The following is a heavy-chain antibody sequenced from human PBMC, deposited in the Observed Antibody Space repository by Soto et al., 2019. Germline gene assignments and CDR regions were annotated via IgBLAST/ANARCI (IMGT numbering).Heavy chain of an antibody. CDR3: ARSQLDRFDP. V-gene: IGHV5-10-1*01. D-gene: IGHD1-1*01. Sequence: PGESLKISCRGFGFSFTAYWIDRVRQMPGKGLEWMGRIDPSDSDTSYSPSFQGHVTFSADKSTSTAYLQWNSLKPSDSAIYYCARSQLDRFDPWGQGTQVTVSS. CDR2: IDPSDSDT. CDR1: GFSFTAYW. J-gene: IGHJ5*02.